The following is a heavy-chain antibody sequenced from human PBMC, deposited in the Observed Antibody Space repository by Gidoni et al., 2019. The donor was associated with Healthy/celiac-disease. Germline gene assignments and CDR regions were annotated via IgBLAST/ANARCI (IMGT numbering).Heavy chain of an antibody. CDR3: ASSKYYYDSSGYSPFDY. J-gene: IGHJ4*02. CDR1: GGSISSGSYY. D-gene: IGHD3-22*01. Sequence: QVQLQESGPGLVKPSQTLSLTCTVSGGSISSGSYYWSWIRQPAGKGLEWIGRIYTSGSTNYNPSLKSRVTISVDTSKNQFSLKLSSVTAADTAVYYCASSKYYYDSSGYSPFDYWGQGTLVTVSS. V-gene: IGHV4-61*02. CDR2: IYTSGST.